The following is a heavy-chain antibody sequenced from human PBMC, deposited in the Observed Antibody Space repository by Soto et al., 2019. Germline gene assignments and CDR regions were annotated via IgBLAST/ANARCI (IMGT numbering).Heavy chain of an antibody. V-gene: IGHV4-59*08. CDR2: IYYSGST. Sequence: PSETLSLTCTVSGGSISCYYWSWIRQPPGKGLEWIGYIYYSGSTTYNPSLKSRVTISVDTSKNQFSLKLSSVTAADTAVYYCARLIGFCGGSCCAYFGSVRGGMDVWGQGTMVTVSS. J-gene: IGHJ6*02. D-gene: IGHD2-15*01. CDR1: GGSISCYY. CDR3: ARLIGFCGGSCCAYFGSVRGGMDV.